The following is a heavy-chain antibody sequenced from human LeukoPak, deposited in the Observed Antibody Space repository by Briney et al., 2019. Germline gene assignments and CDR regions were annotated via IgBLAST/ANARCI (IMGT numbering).Heavy chain of an antibody. Sequence: GGSLRLSCAASGFTFSSYEMNWVRQAPGKGLEWVSYISSSGSTIYCADSVKGRFTISRDNAKNSLYLQMNSLRAEDTAVYYCARDFNYYYGLDVWGQGTTVTVSS. V-gene: IGHV3-48*03. CDR1: GFTFSSYE. CDR3: ARDFNYYYGLDV. J-gene: IGHJ6*02. CDR2: ISSSGSTI.